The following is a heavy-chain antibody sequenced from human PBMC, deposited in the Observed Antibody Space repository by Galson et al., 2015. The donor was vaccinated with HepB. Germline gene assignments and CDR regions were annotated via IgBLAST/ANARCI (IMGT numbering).Heavy chain of an antibody. Sequence: SLRLSCAASGFTFSNFSMNWVRQAPGKGLEWVSYISTTSRIIYYADSMKGRFTISRDDAKHSLDLQMHSLRAEDTGVYYCARSGAHVPGTLEYYFGMDVWGQGTTVTVSS. CDR1: GFTFSNFS. D-gene: IGHD6-13*01. CDR2: ISTTSRII. V-gene: IGHV3-48*01. CDR3: ARSGAHVPGTLEYYFGMDV. J-gene: IGHJ6*02.